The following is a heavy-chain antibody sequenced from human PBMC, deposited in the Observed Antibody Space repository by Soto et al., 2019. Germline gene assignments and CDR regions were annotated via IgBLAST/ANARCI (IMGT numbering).Heavy chain of an antibody. CDR3: AKGSWVHPGSEGGTWLDP. D-gene: IGHD3-10*01. Sequence: EVQLLESGGGLVQPGGSLRLSCSASGVSFSNYAMNWVRQAPGKGLEWVSGISHSGSSTYYADSVKGRFTISRDNAKNPLYLQRNSLSAEDTAVYYCAKGSWVHPGSEGGTWLDPWGQGTRVNVSS. V-gene: IGHV3-23*01. CDR2: ISHSGSST. CDR1: GVSFSNYA. J-gene: IGHJ5*02.